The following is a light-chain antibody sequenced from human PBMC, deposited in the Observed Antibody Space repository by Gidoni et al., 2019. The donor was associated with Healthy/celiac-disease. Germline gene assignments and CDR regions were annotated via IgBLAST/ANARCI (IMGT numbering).Light chain of an antibody. CDR1: LSVSSSY. J-gene: IGKJ1*01. Sequence: ELVLTKSRGTLSLSPGEKATLSCRASLSVSSSYLAWYQQKPGQAPLLLIYGASSRATGIPYRFSGSGSGTDFTLTISRLEPEDFAVYYCQQCGSSPGTFGQGTKVEIK. V-gene: IGKV3-20*01. CDR3: QQCGSSPGT. CDR2: GAS.